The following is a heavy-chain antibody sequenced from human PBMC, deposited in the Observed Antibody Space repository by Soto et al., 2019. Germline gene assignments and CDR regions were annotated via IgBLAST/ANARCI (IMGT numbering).Heavy chain of an antibody. CDR1: RFSVTDNKY. J-gene: IGHJ3*01. CDR2: IYHGGTT. Sequence: QVQLQESGPGLVKPSGTLSLTCTVSRFSVTDNKYWRWVRQSPGKHLEWIGEIYHGGTTYYNPSLSIRVSMSMDKSKNQFSLILTSVTAADTAVYYCARDSRYCTDSGCSIMRDAFDVWGQGTLVTVSS. V-gene: IGHV4-4*02. D-gene: IGHD2-15*01. CDR3: ARDSRYCTDSGCSIMRDAFDV.